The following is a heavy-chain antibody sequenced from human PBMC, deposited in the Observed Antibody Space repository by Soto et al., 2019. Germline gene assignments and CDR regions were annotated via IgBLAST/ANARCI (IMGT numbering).Heavy chain of an antibody. D-gene: IGHD3-10*01. V-gene: IGHV5-10-1*01. CDR1: GYSFTSYW. Sequence: PGESLKISCKGSGYSFTSYWISWVRQMPGKGLEWMGRIDPSDSYTNYSPSFQGHVTISADKSISTAYLQWSSLKASDTAMYYCARGDYGSGSSPYYYYGMDVWRQESTVTVSS. J-gene: IGHJ6*02. CDR3: ARGDYGSGSSPYYYYGMDV. CDR2: IDPSDSYT.